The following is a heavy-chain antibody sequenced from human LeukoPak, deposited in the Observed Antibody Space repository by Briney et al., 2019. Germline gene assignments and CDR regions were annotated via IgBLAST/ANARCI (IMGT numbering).Heavy chain of an antibody. J-gene: IGHJ4*02. Sequence: ASVKVSCKSSGYTFTNYAISWVRQAPGQGLEWMGWISAYNGNTNYAQKFQGRVTITADKSTSTAYMELSSLRSEDTAVYYCARQGLSSSWYGGSFDYWGQGTLVTVSS. CDR1: GYTFTNYA. CDR2: ISAYNGNT. V-gene: IGHV1-18*01. D-gene: IGHD6-13*01. CDR3: ARQGLSSSWYGGSFDY.